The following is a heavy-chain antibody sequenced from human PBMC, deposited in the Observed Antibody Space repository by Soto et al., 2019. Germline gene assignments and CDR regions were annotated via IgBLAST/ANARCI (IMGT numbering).Heavy chain of an antibody. Sequence: GASVKVSCKASGYTFTSYDINWVRQATGQGLEWMGWMNPNSGNTGYAQKFQGRVTMTRNTSISTAYMELSSLRSEDTAVYYCARAGGSGYCSGHPIWCWSSGHADAFDIWGQGTMVTVSS. CDR3: ARAGGSGYCSGHPIWCWSSGHADAFDI. CDR1: GYTFTSYD. J-gene: IGHJ3*02. V-gene: IGHV1-8*01. D-gene: IGHD2-15*01. CDR2: MNPNSGNT.